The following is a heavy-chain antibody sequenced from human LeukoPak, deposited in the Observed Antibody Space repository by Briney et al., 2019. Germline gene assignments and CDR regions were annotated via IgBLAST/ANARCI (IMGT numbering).Heavy chain of an antibody. J-gene: IGHJ6*03. CDR3: ARGPRDTIFGVVPHYMDV. D-gene: IGHD3-3*01. CDR2: INAGNGNT. Sequence: ASVKVSCKASGYTFTSYAMHWVRQAPGQRLEWMGWINAGNGNTKYSQEFQGRVTITRDTSASTAYMELSSLRSEDMAVYYCARGPRDTIFGVVPHYMDVWGKGTTVTVSS. CDR1: GYTFTSYA. V-gene: IGHV1-3*03.